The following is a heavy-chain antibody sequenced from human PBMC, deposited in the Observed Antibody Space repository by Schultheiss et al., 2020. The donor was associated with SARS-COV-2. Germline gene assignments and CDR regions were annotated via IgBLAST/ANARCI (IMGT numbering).Heavy chain of an antibody. CDR3: ARGGITIFGVVITRDHKFDY. J-gene: IGHJ4*02. CDR2: ISYDGSNK. Sequence: GGSLRLSCAASGFTFSSYAMHWVRQAPGKGLEWVAVISYDGSNKYYADSVKGRFTISRDNAKNSLYLQMNSLRAEDTAVYYCARGGITIFGVVITRDHKFDYWGQGTLVTVSS. D-gene: IGHD3-3*01. CDR1: GFTFSSYA. V-gene: IGHV3-30*04.